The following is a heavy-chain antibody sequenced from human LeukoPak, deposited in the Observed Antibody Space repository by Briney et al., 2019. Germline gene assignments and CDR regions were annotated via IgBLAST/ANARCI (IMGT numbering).Heavy chain of an antibody. Sequence: GGSLRLSCAASPFASSGHWMSWVRQAPGKGLEWVANIEEDGSEKYYLDSVKGRFTISRDNAKNSLHLQINSLRVEDTAVYYCARNSFAELMLLGSAYGMDVWGQGTTVIVSS. CDR3: ARNSFAELMLLGSAYGMDV. V-gene: IGHV3-7*01. D-gene: IGHD2-8*01. J-gene: IGHJ6*02. CDR1: PFASSGHW. CDR2: IEEDGSEK.